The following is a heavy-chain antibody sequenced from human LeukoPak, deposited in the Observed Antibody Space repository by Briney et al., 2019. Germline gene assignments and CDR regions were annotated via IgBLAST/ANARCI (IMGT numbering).Heavy chain of an antibody. CDR1: GGSFSGYY. CDR3: ARGRVDYDYVWGSYRAPSFDY. Sequence: PSETLSLTCAVYGGSFSGYYWSWIRQPPGKGLEWIGRIYTSGSTNYNPSLKSRVTMSVDTSKNQFSLKLSSVTAADTAVYYCARGRVDYDYVWGSYRAPSFDYWGQGTLVTVSS. V-gene: IGHV4-59*10. J-gene: IGHJ4*02. CDR2: IYTSGST. D-gene: IGHD3-16*02.